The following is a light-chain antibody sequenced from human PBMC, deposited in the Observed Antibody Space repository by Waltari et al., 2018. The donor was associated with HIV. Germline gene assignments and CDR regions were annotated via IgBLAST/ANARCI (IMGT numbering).Light chain of an antibody. J-gene: IGLJ2*01. CDR1: TSHVGRYDY. V-gene: IGLV2-8*01. Sequence: QSALPQPPPASGSPGPSVPIPCPGTTSHVGRYDYVSWYQQHPGKAPNLLIYEVTKRPSEVPDRFSGSKSGNTASLTVSGLQAEDEAEYSCTSYAGINPVAFGGGTKLTVL. CDR2: EVT. CDR3: TSYAGINPVA.